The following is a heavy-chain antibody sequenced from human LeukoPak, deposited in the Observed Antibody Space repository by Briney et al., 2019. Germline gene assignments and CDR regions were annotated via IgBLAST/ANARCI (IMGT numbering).Heavy chain of an antibody. CDR3: ARVRGSGWSLYYIDY. J-gene: IGHJ4*02. D-gene: IGHD6-19*01. CDR1: EFTFSDYS. Sequence: GGSLRLSCAASEFTFSDYSMNWVRQAPGKGLEWVSYISFSSGVIYYSDSVKGRFTISRDNAKNSLFLQMNSLRADDTAVYYCARVRGSGWSLYYIDYWGQGTLVTVSS. CDR2: ISFSSGVI. V-gene: IGHV3-48*04.